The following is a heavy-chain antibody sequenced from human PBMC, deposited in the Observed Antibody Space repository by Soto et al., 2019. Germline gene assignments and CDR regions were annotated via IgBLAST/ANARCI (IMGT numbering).Heavy chain of an antibody. V-gene: IGHV4-39*01. CDR1: GASINNFAYY. Sequence: SETLSLTCSVSGASINNFAYYWGWIRQPPGKGLEWIGTVYYNENTYYNPSLKSRAAISVDMAKNQFSLNLRSVTAADTAIYFCARRERYYGSPGWFDPWGQGTLVTVSS. D-gene: IGHD3-10*01. CDR3: ARRERYYGSPGWFDP. J-gene: IGHJ5*01. CDR2: VYYNENT.